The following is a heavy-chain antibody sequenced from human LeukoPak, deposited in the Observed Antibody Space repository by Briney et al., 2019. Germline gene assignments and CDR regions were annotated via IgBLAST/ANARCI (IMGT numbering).Heavy chain of an antibody. Sequence: GGSLRLSCAASGLTFSSYAMHWVRQAPGKGLEWVAVISYDGSNKYYADSVKGRFTISRDNYKHTLYLQMNSLRAEDTAVYYWGTEFESSSWYRGGGYYFDYWGQGTLVTVSS. J-gene: IGHJ4*02. D-gene: IGHD6-13*01. CDR2: ISYDGSNK. CDR1: GLTFSSYA. CDR3: GTEFESSSWYRGGGYYFDY. V-gene: IGHV3-30-3*01.